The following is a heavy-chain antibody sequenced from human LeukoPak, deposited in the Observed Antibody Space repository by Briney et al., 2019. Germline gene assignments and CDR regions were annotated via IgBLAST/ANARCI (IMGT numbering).Heavy chain of an antibody. V-gene: IGHV3-30-3*01. J-gene: IGHJ4*02. D-gene: IGHD6-19*01. CDR1: GFTLSSNP. CDR3: AREIGSSGWAGFFDY. CDR2: ISNDGSGK. Sequence: GGSLRLSCAASGFTLSSNPMHWVRQAPGKGLEWVALISNDGSGKSEADSVKGRFTVSRDNSKNTLYLQMNSLRTEDTAVYYCAREIGSSGWAGFFDYWGQGTLVTVSS.